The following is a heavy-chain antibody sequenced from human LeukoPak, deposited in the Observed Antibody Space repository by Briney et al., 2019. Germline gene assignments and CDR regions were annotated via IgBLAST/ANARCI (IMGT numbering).Heavy chain of an antibody. D-gene: IGHD3-9*01. Sequence: GGSLRLSCAASGFIFSDYGMHWVRQAPGKGLEWVAVIWNNGNNRYADSVRGRFTISRDDSKNTLYLQMDSLRAEDTAVYYCARDLNREDFDYWGQGTLVAVSS. CDR2: IWNNGNNR. CDR1: GFIFSDYG. J-gene: IGHJ4*02. V-gene: IGHV3-33*01. CDR3: ARDLNREDFDY.